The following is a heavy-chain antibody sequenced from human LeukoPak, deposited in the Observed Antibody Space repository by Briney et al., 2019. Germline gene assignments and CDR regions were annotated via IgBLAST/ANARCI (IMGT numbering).Heavy chain of an antibody. Sequence: WEPLRLSCAASGFTFSSYAMSWVRQAPGKGLEWVSAISGSGGSTYYADSVKGRFTISRDNSKNTLYLQMNSLRAEDTAVYYCAKPPWELKSPEYFQHWGQGTLVTVSS. D-gene: IGHD1-26*01. V-gene: IGHV3-23*01. CDR2: ISGSGGST. CDR1: GFTFSSYA. CDR3: AKPPWELKSPEYFQH. J-gene: IGHJ1*01.